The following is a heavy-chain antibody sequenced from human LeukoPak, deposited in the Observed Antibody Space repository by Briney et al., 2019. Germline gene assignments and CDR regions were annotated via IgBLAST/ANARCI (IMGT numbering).Heavy chain of an antibody. CDR3: AKVGGGSYYSWYFDL. Sequence: GGSLRLSCAASGFTFSSYAMSWVRQAPGTGLEWVSAISGSGGSTYYADSVKGRFTISRDNSKNTLYLQMNSLRAEDTAVYYCAKVGGGSYYSWYFDLWGRGTLVTVSS. V-gene: IGHV3-23*01. CDR2: ISGSGGST. J-gene: IGHJ2*01. CDR1: GFTFSSYA. D-gene: IGHD1-26*01.